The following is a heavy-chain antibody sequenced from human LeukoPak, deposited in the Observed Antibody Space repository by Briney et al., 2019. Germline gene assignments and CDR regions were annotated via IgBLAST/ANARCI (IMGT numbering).Heavy chain of an antibody. V-gene: IGHV4-34*01. CDR3: ASEYCSGDSCEGGHFDY. CDR1: GGSFSGYY. D-gene: IGHD2-15*01. CDR2: INHSGST. Sequence: SETLSLTCAVYGGSFSGYYWSWIRQPPGKGLEWIGEINHSGSTNYNPSLKSRVTISVDTSNNQFSLKLSSVTAADTAIYYCASEYCSGDSCEGGHFDYWGQGTLVTVSS. J-gene: IGHJ4*02.